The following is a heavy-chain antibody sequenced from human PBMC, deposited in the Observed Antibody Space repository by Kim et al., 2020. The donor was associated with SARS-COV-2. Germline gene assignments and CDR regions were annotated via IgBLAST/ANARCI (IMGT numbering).Heavy chain of an antibody. D-gene: IGHD5-18*01. Sequence: GGSLRLSCAASGFTFISHWMHWVRQAPGQGLVWLSRINSDGSTTNYADSVKGRFTISRDNAKNTVYLQMSSLRAEDTAVYYCSRAASGRGNSIDYLDQGTLVTVSS. CDR3: SRAASGRGNSIDY. J-gene: IGHJ4*02. CDR2: INSDGSTT. V-gene: IGHV3-74*01. CDR1: GFTFISHW.